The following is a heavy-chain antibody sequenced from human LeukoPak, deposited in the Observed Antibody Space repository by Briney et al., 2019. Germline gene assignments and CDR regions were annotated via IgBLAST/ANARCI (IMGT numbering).Heavy chain of an antibody. CDR3: AREVDGGGFDY. Sequence: ASVKVSCKASGYSLTGYYMHWVRQAPGQGLEWMGWINPNSGGTNYAQKFQGSVTMTRDTSISTAYMELSRLRSDDTAVYYCAREVDGGGFDYWGQGTLVTVSS. J-gene: IGHJ4*02. D-gene: IGHD4-23*01. CDR2: INPNSGGT. CDR1: GYSLTGYY. V-gene: IGHV1-2*02.